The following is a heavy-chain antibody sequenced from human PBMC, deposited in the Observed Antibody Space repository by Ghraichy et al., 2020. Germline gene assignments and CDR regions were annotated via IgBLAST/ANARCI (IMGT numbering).Heavy chain of an antibody. CDR3: AKADSGSYYAPKWDN. D-gene: IGHD1-26*01. Sequence: ASVKVSCKASGYTFTDYYMHWVRQAPGQGLEWMGRINPNSAGTNYAEKFQGRVTMTRDTSINTAYMELSSLRSDDTAMYYCAKADSGSYYAPKWDNWGQGSLVTVSS. CDR1: GYTFTDYY. CDR2: INPNSAGT. J-gene: IGHJ4*02. V-gene: IGHV1-2*06.